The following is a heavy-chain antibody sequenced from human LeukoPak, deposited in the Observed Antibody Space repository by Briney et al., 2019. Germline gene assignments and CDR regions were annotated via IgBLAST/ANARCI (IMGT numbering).Heavy chain of an antibody. D-gene: IGHD5-12*01. CDR3: ARERARYDLLNWFDP. J-gene: IGHJ5*02. CDR2: IWYDGSNK. V-gene: IGHV3-33*01. CDR1: GFTFSSYG. Sequence: GRSLRLSCAASGFTFSSYGMHWVRQAPGKGLEWVAVIWYDGSNKYYADSVKGRFTISRDNSKNTLYLQMNSLRAEDTAVYYCARERARYDLLNWFDPWGQGTLVTVSS.